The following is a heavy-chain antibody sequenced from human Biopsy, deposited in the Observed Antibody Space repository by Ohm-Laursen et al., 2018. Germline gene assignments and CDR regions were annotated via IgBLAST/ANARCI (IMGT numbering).Heavy chain of an antibody. CDR1: GGPIDSYY. Sequence: SETLSLTCTVSGGPIDSYYWSWIRQSPGKALEWIGYIYFTGRTSYNPSLKSRVTMSVNTSKNQFSLRLSSVAAADTAVYYCASAGYNPDWNFDLWGRGTRVTVSS. CDR2: IYFTGRT. V-gene: IGHV4-59*12. J-gene: IGHJ2*01. CDR3: ASAGYNPDWNFDL. D-gene: IGHD5-24*01.